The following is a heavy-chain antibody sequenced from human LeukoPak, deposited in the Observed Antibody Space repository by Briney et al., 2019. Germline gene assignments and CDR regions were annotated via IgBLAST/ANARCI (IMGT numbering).Heavy chain of an antibody. D-gene: IGHD3-10*01. V-gene: IGHV3-9*01. Sequence: GGSLRLSCAASGFTFDDYAMHWVRQAPGKGLEWVSGISWNSGSIGYADSVKGRFTISGDNAKNSLYLQMNSLRAEDTALYYCAKDRFGSGPYYFDYWGQGTLVTVSS. CDR2: ISWNSGSI. CDR1: GFTFDDYA. CDR3: AKDRFGSGPYYFDY. J-gene: IGHJ4*02.